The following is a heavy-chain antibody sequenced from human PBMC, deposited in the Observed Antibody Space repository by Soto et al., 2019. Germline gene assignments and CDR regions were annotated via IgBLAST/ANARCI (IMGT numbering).Heavy chain of an antibody. CDR1: GGTFSSYA. Sequence: QVQLVQSGAEVKKPGSSVKVSCKASGGTFSSYAISWVRQAPGQGLEWMGGIIPIFGTANYAQKFQGRVRITADKSTRTASMELSSLRAEDTAVYYCASPGGYCSSTSCYRLGAFDIWGQGTMVTVSS. J-gene: IGHJ3*02. D-gene: IGHD2-2*01. CDR3: ASPGGYCSSTSCYRLGAFDI. V-gene: IGHV1-69*06. CDR2: IIPIFGTA.